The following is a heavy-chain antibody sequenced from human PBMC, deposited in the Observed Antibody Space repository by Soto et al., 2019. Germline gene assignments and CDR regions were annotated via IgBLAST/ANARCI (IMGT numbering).Heavy chain of an antibody. Sequence: EVQLVESGGGLVQPGGSLRLSCAASGFTFSSYWMSWVRQAPGKGLEWVANIKQDGSEKYYVDSVKGRFTISRDNAKNSLYLQMNSLRAEDTAVYYCARHGRSRSSSWFDYWGQATLVTVSS. J-gene: IGHJ4*02. CDR3: ARHGRSRSSSWFDY. V-gene: IGHV3-7*01. CDR2: IKQDGSEK. D-gene: IGHD6-13*01. CDR1: GFTFSSYW.